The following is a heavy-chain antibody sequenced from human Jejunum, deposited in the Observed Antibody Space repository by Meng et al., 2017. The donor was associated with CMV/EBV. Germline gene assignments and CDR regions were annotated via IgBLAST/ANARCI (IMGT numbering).Heavy chain of an antibody. D-gene: IGHD3-10*01. J-gene: IGHJ4*02. CDR3: AGGLLITMLPGDITRFDY. CDR2: FDPEHSNP. V-gene: IGHV1-24*01. Sequence: SLIEASIHWVRQAPGEGLEWMRGFDPEHSNPVYAQKFQGRVAMTEETSSDTAYVELSGLRSEDTAMYFCAGGLLITMLPGDITRFDYWGEGSLVTVSS. CDR1: SLIEAS.